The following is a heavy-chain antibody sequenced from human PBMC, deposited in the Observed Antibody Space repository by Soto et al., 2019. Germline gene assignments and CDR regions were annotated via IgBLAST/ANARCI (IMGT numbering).Heavy chain of an antibody. CDR2: IYSGGST. D-gene: IGHD3-3*01. J-gene: IGHJ3*02. CDR3: ASLTVYYDFWSGPGRAFDI. Sequence: PGGSLRLSCAASGFTVSSNYMSWVRQAPGKGLEWVSVIYSGGSTYYADSVKGRFTISRDNSKNTLYLQMNSLRAEDTAVYYCASLTVYYDFWSGPGRAFDIWGQGTMVTVSS. CDR1: GFTVSSNY. V-gene: IGHV3-66*01.